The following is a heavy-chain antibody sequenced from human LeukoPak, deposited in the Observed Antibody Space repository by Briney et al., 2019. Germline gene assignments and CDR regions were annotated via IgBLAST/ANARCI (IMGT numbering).Heavy chain of an antibody. Sequence: SETLSLTCTVSGGSISSYYWGWICQPPGKRLEWIGSIYYSGSTYYNPSLKSRVTISVDTSKNQFSLKLSSVTAADTALYYCARHGYCTSTSCQRSAFDIWGQGTMVTVSS. CDR3: ARHGYCTSTSCQRSAFDI. D-gene: IGHD2-2*03. J-gene: IGHJ3*02. CDR2: IYYSGST. CDR1: GGSISSYY. V-gene: IGHV4-39*01.